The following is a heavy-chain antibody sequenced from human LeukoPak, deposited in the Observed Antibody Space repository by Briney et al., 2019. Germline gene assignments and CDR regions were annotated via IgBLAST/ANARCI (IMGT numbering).Heavy chain of an antibody. CDR3: AKRSDGYSYQFDY. CDR1: GFTFSSYA. Sequence: GGSLRLSCAASGFTFSSYAVSWVRQAPGKGLEWVSAISGSGGSTYYADSVKGRFTISRDNSKNTLYLQMNSLRAEDTAVYYCAKRSDGYSYQFDYWGQGTLVTVSS. J-gene: IGHJ4*02. V-gene: IGHV3-23*01. CDR2: ISGSGGST. D-gene: IGHD5-18*01.